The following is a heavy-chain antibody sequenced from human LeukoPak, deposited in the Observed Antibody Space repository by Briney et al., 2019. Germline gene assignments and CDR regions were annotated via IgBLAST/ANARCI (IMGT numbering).Heavy chain of an antibody. D-gene: IGHD6-13*01. Sequence: TGGSLRLSCAASGFTFDDYAMHWVRQAPGKGLVWVSRINTDGSSTSYADSVKGRFTISGDNAKNTLYLQMNSLRAEDTAVYYRARGGGQQLGPYYYYYMDVWGKGTTVTVSS. CDR2: INTDGSST. CDR3: ARGGGQQLGPYYYYYMDV. CDR1: GFTFDDYA. J-gene: IGHJ6*03. V-gene: IGHV3-74*01.